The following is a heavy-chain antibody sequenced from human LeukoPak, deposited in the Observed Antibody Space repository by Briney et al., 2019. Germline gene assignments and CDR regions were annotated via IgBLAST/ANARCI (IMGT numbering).Heavy chain of an antibody. CDR3: AKEYRGCTNGVCYFTFDY. CDR1: GFTFSSYA. Sequence: GGSLRLSCAASGFTFSSYAMSWVRQAPGKGLEWVSAISGSGGSTYYADSVKGRFTISRDNSKNTLYLQMNSLRAEDTAVYYCAKEYRGCTNGVCYFTFDYWGQGTLVTVSS. J-gene: IGHJ4*02. D-gene: IGHD2-8*01. CDR2: ISGSGGST. V-gene: IGHV3-23*01.